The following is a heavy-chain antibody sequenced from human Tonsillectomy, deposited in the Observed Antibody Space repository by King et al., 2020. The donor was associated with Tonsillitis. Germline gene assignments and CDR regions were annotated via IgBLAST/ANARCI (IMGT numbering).Heavy chain of an antibody. V-gene: IGHV7-4-1*02. CDR3: ARDYWGSDY. CDR2: INTNTENTGTP. Sequence: QLVQSGSELKEPGASVKISCKASGYTFTHYAMNWVRQAPGQGLEWMAWINTNTENTGTPRNAQGFTGRFVLSLDASASTAYLQISGLKAEDTAVYYCARDYWGSDYWGQGTLVTVSS. CDR1: GYTFTHYA. J-gene: IGHJ4*02. D-gene: IGHD7-27*01.